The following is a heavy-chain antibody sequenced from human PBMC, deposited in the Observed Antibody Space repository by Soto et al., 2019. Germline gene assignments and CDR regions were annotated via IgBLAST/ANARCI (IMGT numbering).Heavy chain of an antibody. CDR2: INHSGST. J-gene: IGHJ6*03. CDR1: GGSFSGYY. V-gene: IGHV4-34*01. D-gene: IGHD4-4*01. CDR3: ARGGSNYQTPYYYYYYMDV. Sequence: SETLSLTCAVYGGSFSGYYWSWIRQPPGKGLEWIGEINHSGSTNYNPSLKSRVTISVDTSKNQFSLKLSSVTAADTAVYYRARGGSNYQTPYYYYYYMDVWGKGTTVTVSS.